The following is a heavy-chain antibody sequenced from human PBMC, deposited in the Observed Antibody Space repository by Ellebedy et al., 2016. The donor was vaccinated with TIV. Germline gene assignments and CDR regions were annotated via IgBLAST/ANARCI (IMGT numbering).Heavy chain of an antibody. CDR3: TKATFDP. Sequence: GGSLRLSXAASGFTFSDSTIRWVRQASGKGLEWVGRIRSKANNYATAYAAPLKGRFTISRDDSKNTAYLQMNSLKTEDTAVYYCTKATFDPWGQGTLVTVSS. CDR1: GFTFSDST. V-gene: IGHV3-73*01. CDR2: IRSKANNYAT. J-gene: IGHJ5*02.